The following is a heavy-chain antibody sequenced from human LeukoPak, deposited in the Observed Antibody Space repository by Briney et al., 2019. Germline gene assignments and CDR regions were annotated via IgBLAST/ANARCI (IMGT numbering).Heavy chain of an antibody. CDR3: ANPSIAAAGAVDY. Sequence: GGSLRLSCAASGFTFSNYAMTWVRQAPGKGLEWVSGISGSGGTTYYADSVKGRFTISRDNSKNTLYLQMNSLRAEDTAVYYCANPSIAAAGAVDYWGQGTLVTVSS. V-gene: IGHV3-23*01. CDR2: ISGSGGTT. CDR1: GFTFSNYA. J-gene: IGHJ4*02. D-gene: IGHD6-13*01.